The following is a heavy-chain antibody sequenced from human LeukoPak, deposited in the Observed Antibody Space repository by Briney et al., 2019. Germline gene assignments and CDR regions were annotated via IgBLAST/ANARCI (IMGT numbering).Heavy chain of an antibody. CDR1: GGSISSYY. D-gene: IGHD6-13*01. CDR2: IKQDGSEE. Sequence: PSETLSLTCTVSGGSISSYYWSWVRQAPGKGLEWVANIKQDGSEEYYVDSVKGRFTISRDNAKNSLYLQMNSLRAEDTAMYYCARDSAGNDYWGQGTLVTVSS. V-gene: IGHV3-7*01. J-gene: IGHJ4*02. CDR3: ARDSAGNDY.